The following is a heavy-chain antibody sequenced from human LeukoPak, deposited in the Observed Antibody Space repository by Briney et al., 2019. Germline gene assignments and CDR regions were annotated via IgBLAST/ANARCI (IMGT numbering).Heavy chain of an antibody. Sequence: SVTLSLTCTVSGGPISSSYWSWIWQPPGKGLEWIGYIYYSGITNYNPSLKSRVTISVDTSKNQFSLNLSSVTAADTAVYYCARGYTYANFDYWGQGTLVTLSS. CDR2: IYYSGIT. CDR1: GGPISSSY. V-gene: IGHV4-59*01. J-gene: IGHJ4*02. CDR3: ARGYTYANFDY. D-gene: IGHD2-2*01.